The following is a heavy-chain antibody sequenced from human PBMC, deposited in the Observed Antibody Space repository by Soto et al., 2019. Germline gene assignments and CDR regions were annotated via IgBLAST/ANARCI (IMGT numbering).Heavy chain of an antibody. V-gene: IGHV1-3*01. CDR1: GYTFTSYA. CDR2: INSANNDT. Sequence: QVQLVQSGAEVKKPGASVRISCKASGYTFTSYAMFWVRQAPGQRLEWMGWINSANNDTKYSRRFQGRVTITRDTSASTAYMELSSLTSEDTAVYYCSRAGVVPAWGQGNLVTVSS. J-gene: IGHJ1*01. CDR3: SRAGVVPA. D-gene: IGHD2-2*01.